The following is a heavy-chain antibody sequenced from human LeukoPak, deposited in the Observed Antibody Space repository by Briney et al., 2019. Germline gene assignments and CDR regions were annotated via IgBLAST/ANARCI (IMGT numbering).Heavy chain of an antibody. CDR3: AREYSSSSDWFDP. D-gene: IGHD6-6*01. J-gene: IGHJ5*02. CDR1: GYTFTGYY. Sequence: GASVKVSCKASGYTFTGYYMHWVRQAPGQGLEWMGWINPNSGGTNYAQKFQGRVTMTRDTSISTAYMELSRLRSDDTAVYYCAREYSSSSDWFDPWGQGTLVTVSS. CDR2: INPNSGGT. V-gene: IGHV1-2*02.